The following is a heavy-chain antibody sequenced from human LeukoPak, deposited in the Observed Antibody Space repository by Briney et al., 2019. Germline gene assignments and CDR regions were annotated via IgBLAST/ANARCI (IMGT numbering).Heavy chain of an antibody. J-gene: IGHJ5*02. D-gene: IGHD3-3*01. Sequence: KTSETLSLTXTVYGGSFSGYYWSWIRQPPGKGLEWIGEINHSGSTNYNPSLKSRVTISVDTSKNQFSLKLSSVTAADTAVYYCARERNRPTYYDFWSGLGSWFDPWGQGTLVTVSS. CDR3: ARERNRPTYYDFWSGLGSWFDP. CDR2: INHSGST. CDR1: GGSFSGYY. V-gene: IGHV4-34*01.